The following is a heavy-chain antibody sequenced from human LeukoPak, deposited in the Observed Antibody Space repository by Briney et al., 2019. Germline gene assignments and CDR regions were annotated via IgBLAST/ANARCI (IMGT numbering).Heavy chain of an antibody. CDR2: IWYDGSNK. V-gene: IGHV3-33*06. D-gene: IGHD3-22*01. J-gene: IGHJ6*03. Sequence: GRSLRLSCAASGFTFSSYGMHWVRQAPGKGLVGGAVIWYDGSNKYYADSVKGRFTISRDNSKNTLYLQMDSLRAEDTAVYYCAKDDSVVNDYMDVWGKGTTVTVSS. CDR1: GFTFSSYG. CDR3: AKDDSVVNDYMDV.